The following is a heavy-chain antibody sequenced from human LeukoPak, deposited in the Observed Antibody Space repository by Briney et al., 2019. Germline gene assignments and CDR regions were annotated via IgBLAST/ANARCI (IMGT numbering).Heavy chain of an antibody. CDR2: ISSRGDII. CDR3: ARDGPQVGATHLDY. Sequence: PGGSLRLSCAASGFTFSDYFFSWVRQAPGKGQEWVSYISSRGDIIHYADAVKGRFTISRDNSKNTLYLQMNSLRAEDTAVYYCARDGPQVGATHLDYWGQGTLVTVSS. D-gene: IGHD1-26*01. J-gene: IGHJ4*02. CDR1: GFTFSDYF. V-gene: IGHV3-11*04.